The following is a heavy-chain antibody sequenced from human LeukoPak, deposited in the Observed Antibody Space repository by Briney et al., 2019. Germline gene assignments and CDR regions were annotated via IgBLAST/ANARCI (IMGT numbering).Heavy chain of an antibody. D-gene: IGHD3-22*01. V-gene: IGHV3-7*03. CDR3: ARVEVVVSFGAFDI. CDR1: GFTFSSYW. Sequence: PGGSLRLSCAASGFTFSSYWMSWVRQAPGKGLEWVANIKQDGSEKYYVDSVKGRFTISRDNAKNSLYLQMNSLRAEDTAVYYCARVEVVVSFGAFDIWGQGTMVTVSS. CDR2: IKQDGSEK. J-gene: IGHJ3*02.